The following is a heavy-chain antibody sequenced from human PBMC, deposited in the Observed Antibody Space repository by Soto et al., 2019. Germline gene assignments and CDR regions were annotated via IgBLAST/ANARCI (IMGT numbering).Heavy chain of an antibody. D-gene: IGHD2-15*01. V-gene: IGHV3-7*03. Sequence: PGGSLRLSCAASGFTFSTYWMTWVRQAPGKGLEWVASLKQDGGEKHYVDSVKGRFTISRDNAKNSLYLQMNSLRAEDTAVYYCAKQNGYGGNTELENWGQGTLVTVSS. J-gene: IGHJ4*02. CDR1: GFTFSTYW. CDR3: AKQNGYGGNTELEN. CDR2: LKQDGGEK.